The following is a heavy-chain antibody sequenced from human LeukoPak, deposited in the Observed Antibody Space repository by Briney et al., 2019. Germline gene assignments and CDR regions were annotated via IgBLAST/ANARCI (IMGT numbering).Heavy chain of an antibody. CDR1: GFTFSSYA. Sequence: GGSLRLSCAASGFTFSSYAMTWVRQAPGKGLEWASAISGSGGSTYYADSVKGRFTISRDNSRNTLYLQMNSLRAEDTAVYYCARVRDPRQYYYDNSGYRNAFDIWGQGTMVTVSS. V-gene: IGHV3-23*01. CDR2: ISGSGGST. J-gene: IGHJ3*02. D-gene: IGHD3-22*01. CDR3: ARVRDPRQYYYDNSGYRNAFDI.